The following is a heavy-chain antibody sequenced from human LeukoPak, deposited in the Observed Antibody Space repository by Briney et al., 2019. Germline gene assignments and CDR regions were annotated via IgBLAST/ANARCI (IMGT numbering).Heavy chain of an antibody. V-gene: IGHV4-4*07. CDR3: ARAWQWLPLDS. CDR1: SGFISNYY. J-gene: IGHJ4*02. D-gene: IGHD6-19*01. CDR2: ISTSGST. Sequence: LGTLALTCSVSSGFISNYYWSWIRQPAGKGLEWIGRISTSGSTNYNPSLKSRVIMSVDTSKNQFSLKVTSVTAADAAVYYCARAWQWLPLDSWGQGTLVTVSS.